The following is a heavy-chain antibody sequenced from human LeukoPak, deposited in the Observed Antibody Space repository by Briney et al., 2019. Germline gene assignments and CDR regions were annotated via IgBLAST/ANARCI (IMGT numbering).Heavy chain of an antibody. CDR2: ISTYDDNI. CDR3: ARETYSNILTGTDY. V-gene: IGHV1-18*01. J-gene: IGHJ4*02. D-gene: IGHD3-9*01. CDR1: GYTFTTYG. Sequence: ASVKVSCKASGYTFTTYGLSWVRQAPGQGLEWLGWISTYDDNIKYAQSLQGRLTLTIDTSTSTAYMELRSLTTDDTAVYYCARETYSNILTGTDYWGPGTLVTVSS.